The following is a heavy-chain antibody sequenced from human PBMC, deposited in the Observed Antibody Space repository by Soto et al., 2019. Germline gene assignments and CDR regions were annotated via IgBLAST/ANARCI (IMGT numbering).Heavy chain of an antibody. D-gene: IGHD3-10*01. V-gene: IGHV4-59*01. CDR2: IYYTGNT. J-gene: IGHJ4*02. CDR1: GGSISSYY. Sequence: SETQSLTSTVSGGSISSYYWSWIRQPPGKGLEWIGYIYYTGNTNYKPSLKSRVTISVDTSKSQFSLELSSVTAADTAVYYCGASETYYIDYWGQGMQVTVSS. CDR3: GASETYYIDY.